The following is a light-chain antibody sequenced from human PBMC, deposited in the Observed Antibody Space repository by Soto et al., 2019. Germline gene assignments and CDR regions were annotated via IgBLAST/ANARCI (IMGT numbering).Light chain of an antibody. CDR1: QSISSY. Sequence: DIPMTQSPSSLSASVGDRVTITCRASQSISSYLNWYQQKPGKAPKLLIYAASSLQSGVPSRFSGSGSGTDFTLTISSLQPEDFATYYCQQSYSTRWTVGQGTKVEIK. CDR2: AAS. CDR3: QQSYSTRWT. J-gene: IGKJ1*01. V-gene: IGKV1-39*01.